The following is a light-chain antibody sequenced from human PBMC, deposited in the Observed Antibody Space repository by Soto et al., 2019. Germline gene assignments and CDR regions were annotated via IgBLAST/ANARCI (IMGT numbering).Light chain of an antibody. V-gene: IGKV1-5*03. J-gene: IGKJ1*01. CDR3: QHYNSYSEA. Sequence: DIQMTQSPSTLPASVGDRVTNACRASQSISSWLAWYQQKPGKAPKLLIYKASTLKSGVPSRFSGSGSGTEFTLTISSLQPDDFATYYCQHYNSYSEAFGQGTKVDIK. CDR2: KAS. CDR1: QSISSW.